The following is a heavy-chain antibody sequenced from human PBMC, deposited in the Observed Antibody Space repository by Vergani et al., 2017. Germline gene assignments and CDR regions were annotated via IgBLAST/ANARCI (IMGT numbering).Heavy chain of an antibody. D-gene: IGHD4-11*01. Sequence: QVQLVESGGGVVQPGRSLRLSFAASGFTFSSYAMHWVRQAPGKGLEWVGDLVHTRRPDFNPSLKSRLTISIDKSRNQFSLTLNSVTATDTAMYFCERVNTETNGHLYYYYYMDVWGQGTAVTVS. CDR1: GFTFSSYA. V-gene: IGHV3-30*04. J-gene: IGHJ6*03. CDR2: LVHTRRPD. CDR3: ERVNTETNGHLYYYYYMDV.